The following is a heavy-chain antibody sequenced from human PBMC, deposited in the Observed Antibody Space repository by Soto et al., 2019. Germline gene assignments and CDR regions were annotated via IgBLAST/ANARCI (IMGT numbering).Heavy chain of an antibody. CDR1: GGTLSKFG. CDR2: ILPILDEP. J-gene: IGHJ3*01. D-gene: IGHD5-12*01. CDR3: AKDRPYNLRGYIRHHDASDV. Sequence: QVQLVQSGAELRQPGSSVRVSCKASGGTLSKFGIAWFRQAPGQRLEWMGTILPILDEPTYAFTLKNRLNIVADKSNDVVYMDLGSLTSEDTAIYYCAKDRPYNLRGYIRHHDASDVWGQGT. V-gene: IGHV1-69*09.